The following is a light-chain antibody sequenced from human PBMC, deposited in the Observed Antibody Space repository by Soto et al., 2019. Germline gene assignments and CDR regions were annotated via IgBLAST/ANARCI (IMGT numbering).Light chain of an antibody. J-gene: IGKJ4*01. Sequence: DIVMTQSPDSLAVSLGERATIKCRSSQTILKSSIKKNSLAWYQQKPGQPPRLLIYWASTRDSGVPDRFSGSGSGTDFTLTITRLQAEDVEVYYCQQYYSSSLTFGGGTKVEIK. CDR1: QTILKSSIKKNS. V-gene: IGKV4-1*01. CDR3: QQYYSSSLT. CDR2: WAS.